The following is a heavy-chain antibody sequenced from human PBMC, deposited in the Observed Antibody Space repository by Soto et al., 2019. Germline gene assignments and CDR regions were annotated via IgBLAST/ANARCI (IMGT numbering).Heavy chain of an antibody. J-gene: IGHJ4*02. CDR1: GDSISSYY. CDR2: IPYTGRN. CDR3: ARSPLLYETIGYYSYYSDY. D-gene: IGHD3-22*01. V-gene: IGHV4-59*01. Sequence: QVQLQESGPRLVKPSETLSLTCTVSGDSISSYYWSWFRQPPGKGLEWIGYIPYTGRNNYNPSLTSRVTISVDTSKNQFALELRSVTAADTAVYFCARSPLLYETIGYYSYYSDYWGQGTLVTGSS.